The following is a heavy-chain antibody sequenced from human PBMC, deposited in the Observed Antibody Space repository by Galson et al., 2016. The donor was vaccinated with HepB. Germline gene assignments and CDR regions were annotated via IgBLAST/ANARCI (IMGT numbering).Heavy chain of an antibody. J-gene: IGHJ4*02. V-gene: IGHV4-59*01. CDR2: ISSSGST. CDR3: ATFNGDYSDH. CDR1: GGSMSHNY. Sequence: SETLSLTCTVSGGSMSHNYWSWIRQPPGKGMEWIGYISSSGSTVYNPSLKGRLTMSLDSSKLQFSLRLNSVTAADTAVYFCATFNGDYSDHWGQGALVIVSS. D-gene: IGHD4-17*01.